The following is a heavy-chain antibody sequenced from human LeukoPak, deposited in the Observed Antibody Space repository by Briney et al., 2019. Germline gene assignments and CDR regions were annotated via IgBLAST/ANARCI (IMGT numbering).Heavy chain of an antibody. CDR2: ISGSGGST. V-gene: IGHV3-23*01. Sequence: GGSLRLSCAASGFTFSSYAMSWVRQAPGKGLEWVSAISGSGGSTYYADSVKGRFTISRDNAKNSLYLQMNSLRAEDTAVYYCARDSGSYDYWGQGTLVTVSS. CDR3: ARDSGSYDY. D-gene: IGHD1-26*01. CDR1: GFTFSSYA. J-gene: IGHJ4*02.